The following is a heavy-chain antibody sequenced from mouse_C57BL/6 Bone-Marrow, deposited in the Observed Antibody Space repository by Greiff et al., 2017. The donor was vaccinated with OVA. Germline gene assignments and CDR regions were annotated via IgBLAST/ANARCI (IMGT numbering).Heavy chain of an antibody. CDR2: IDPETGGT. J-gene: IGHJ4*01. Sequence: VHLVESGAELVRPGASVTLSCKASGYTFTDYEMHWVKQTPVHGLEWIGAIDPETGGTAYNQKFKGKAILTADKSSSTAYMELRSLTSEDSAVYYCTRGLPHYYAMDYWGQGTSVTVSS. D-gene: IGHD2-2*01. V-gene: IGHV1-15*01. CDR1: GYTFTDYE. CDR3: TRGLPHYYAMDY.